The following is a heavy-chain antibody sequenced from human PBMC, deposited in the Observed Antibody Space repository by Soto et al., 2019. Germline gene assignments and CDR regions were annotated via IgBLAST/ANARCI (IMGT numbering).Heavy chain of an antibody. Sequence: GASVKVSCKASGYTFTSYGISWVRQAPGQGLEWMGWISAYNGNTNYAQKLQGRVTMTTDTSTSTAYMELRSLRSDDTAVYYCARDLGYDVHYYYMDVWGKGTTVTVSS. J-gene: IGHJ6*03. CDR3: ARDLGYDVHYYYMDV. CDR1: GYTFTSYG. CDR2: ISAYNGNT. D-gene: IGHD5-12*01. V-gene: IGHV1-18*01.